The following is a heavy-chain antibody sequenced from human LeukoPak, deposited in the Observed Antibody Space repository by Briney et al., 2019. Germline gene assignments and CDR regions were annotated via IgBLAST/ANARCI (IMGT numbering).Heavy chain of an antibody. V-gene: IGHV3-53*01. D-gene: IGHD4/OR15-4a*01. J-gene: IGHJ4*02. Sequence: PGGSLRLSCAASGFSLSSYAMSWVRQAPGKGLEWVSFIYSDNTHYSDSVKGRFTISRDNSKNTLYLQMNSLRAEDTAVYYCARRAGAYSHPYDYWGQGTLVTVSS. CDR1: GFSLSSYA. CDR3: ARRAGAYSHPYDY. CDR2: IYSDNT.